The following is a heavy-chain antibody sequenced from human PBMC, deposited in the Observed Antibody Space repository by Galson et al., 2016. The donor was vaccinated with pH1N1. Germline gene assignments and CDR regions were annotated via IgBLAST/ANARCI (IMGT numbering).Heavy chain of an antibody. J-gene: IGHJ3*02. CDR1: GFAFSNYA. D-gene: IGHD3/OR15-3a*01. CDR3: ARDVGGEVDFAFDI. CDR2: LSSSGSTI. Sequence: SLRLSCAPSGFAFSNYAMHWVRQAPGKGLEWVSYLSSSGSTIYYADSVKGRFTISRDNAKNSLYLQMNSLRAEDTAVYFCARDVGGEVDFAFDIWGQGTMVTVSS. V-gene: IGHV3-48*04.